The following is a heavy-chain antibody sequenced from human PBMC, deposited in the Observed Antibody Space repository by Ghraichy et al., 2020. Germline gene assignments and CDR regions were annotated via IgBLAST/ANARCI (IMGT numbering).Heavy chain of an antibody. CDR2: IYYSGST. J-gene: IGHJ6*02. V-gene: IGHV4-31*03. D-gene: IGHD2-15*01. CDR3: ARSPCNAYCSGGSCYCNYYGMDV. Sequence: SETLSLTCTVSGGSISSGGYYWSWIRQHPGKGLEWIGYIYYSGSTYYNPSLKSRVTISVDTSKNQFSLKLSSVTAADTAVYYCARSPCNAYCSGGSCYCNYYGMDVWGQGTTVTVSS. CDR1: GGSISSGGYY.